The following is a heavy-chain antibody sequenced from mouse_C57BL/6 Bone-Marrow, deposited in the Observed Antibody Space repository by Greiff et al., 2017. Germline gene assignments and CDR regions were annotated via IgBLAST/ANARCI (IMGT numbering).Heavy chain of an antibody. Sequence: DVHLVASGPELVKPGASVKMSCKASGYTFTDYNMHWVKQSHGKSLEWIGYINPNNGGTSYNQKFKGKATLTVNKSSSTAYMELRSLTSEDSAVYYCANDLLWLRRYYYAMDYWGQGTSVTVSS. J-gene: IGHJ4*01. V-gene: IGHV1-22*01. CDR2: INPNNGGT. CDR3: ANDLLWLRRYYYAMDY. D-gene: IGHD2-2*01. CDR1: GYTFTDYN.